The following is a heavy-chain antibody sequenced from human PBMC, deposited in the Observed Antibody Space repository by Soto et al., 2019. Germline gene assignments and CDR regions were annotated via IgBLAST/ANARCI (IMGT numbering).Heavy chain of an antibody. V-gene: IGHV2-5*02. CDR2: VYWDDDK. Sequence: SGPTLVNPTQTLTLTCTFSGFSLSTSGVGVGWIRQPPGKALEWLALVYWDDDKRYSPSLKSRLTITKDTSKNQVVLTMTNMDPVDTATYYCAHSPNELYFDWLLLNYYFDYRGQRTPVTVSS. D-gene: IGHD3-9*01. J-gene: IGHJ4*02. CDR3: AHSPNELYFDWLLLNYYFDY. CDR1: GFSLSTSGVG.